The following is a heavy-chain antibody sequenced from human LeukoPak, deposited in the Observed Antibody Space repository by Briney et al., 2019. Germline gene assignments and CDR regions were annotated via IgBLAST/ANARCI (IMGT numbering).Heavy chain of an antibody. CDR2: IIPILGIA. V-gene: IGHV1-69*04. J-gene: IGHJ2*01. Sequence: GASVKVSCKASGGTFSSYAISWVRQAPGQGLEWMGRIIPILGIANYAQKFQGRVTITADKSTSTAYMELSSLRSEDTAVYYCARDQFIVGASWTRYWYFDLWGRGTLVTVSS. CDR3: ARDQFIVGASWTRYWYFDL. D-gene: IGHD1-26*01. CDR1: GGTFSSYA.